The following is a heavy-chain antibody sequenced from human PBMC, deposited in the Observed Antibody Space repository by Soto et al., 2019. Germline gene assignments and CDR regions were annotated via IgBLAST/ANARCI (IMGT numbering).Heavy chain of an antibody. CDR1: GYTFTSYY. Sequence: ASVKVSCRASGYTFTSYYMHWVRQAPGQGLEWMGIINPSGGSTSYAQKFQGRVTMTRDTSTSTVYMELSSLRSEDTAVYYCARDLYYYDSSGYIMGNNWFDPWGQGTLVTVSS. CDR3: ARDLYYYDSSGYIMGNNWFDP. CDR2: INPSGGST. D-gene: IGHD3-22*01. J-gene: IGHJ5*02. V-gene: IGHV1-46*01.